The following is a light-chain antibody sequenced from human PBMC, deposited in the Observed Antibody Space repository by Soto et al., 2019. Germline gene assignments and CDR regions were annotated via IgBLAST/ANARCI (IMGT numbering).Light chain of an antibody. J-gene: IGKJ1*01. CDR1: QSVSSY. Sequence: EIVLTQSPATLSLSPGERATLSCRASQSVSSYLAWYQQKPGQAPRLLIYDASNRATGIPARFSGSGSGTDFTLTISSLEPEDFAVYYCQQRRTEPPTVGQGTKMEIK. V-gene: IGKV3-11*01. CDR2: DAS. CDR3: QQRRTEPPT.